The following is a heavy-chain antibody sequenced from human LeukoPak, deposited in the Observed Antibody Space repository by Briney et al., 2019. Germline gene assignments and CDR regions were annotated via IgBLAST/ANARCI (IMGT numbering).Heavy chain of an antibody. Sequence: PSETLSLTCTVSGGSINNYYWSWIRQPPGKGLEYIGYTYYSGSANYNPSLKSRVTISVDPSKNQFSLKLSSVTAADTAVYYCARNGDYYEKSGYYYPFDFWGQGTLVTVSS. D-gene: IGHD3-22*01. V-gene: IGHV4-59*01. J-gene: IGHJ4*02. CDR3: ARNGDYYEKSGYYYPFDF. CDR2: TYYSGSA. CDR1: GGSINNYY.